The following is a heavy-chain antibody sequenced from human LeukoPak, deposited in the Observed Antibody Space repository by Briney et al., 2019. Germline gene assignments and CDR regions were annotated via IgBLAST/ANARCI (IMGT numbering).Heavy chain of an antibody. CDR3: AKQREFLEWLYLDY. V-gene: IGHV3-23*01. CDR1: GFTFSDYY. D-gene: IGHD3-3*01. CDR2: ISGSGGST. Sequence: HPGGSLRLSCAASGFTFSDYYMSWIRQAPGKGLEWVSAISGSGGSTYYADSVKGRFTISRDNSKNTLYLQMNSLRAEDTAVYYCAKQREFLEWLYLDYWGQGTLVTVSS. J-gene: IGHJ4*02.